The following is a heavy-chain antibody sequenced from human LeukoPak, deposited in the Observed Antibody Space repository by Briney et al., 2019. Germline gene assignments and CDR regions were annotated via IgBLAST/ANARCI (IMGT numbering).Heavy chain of an antibody. Sequence: SETLSLTCAVYGGSFSGYYWSWIRQPPGKGLEWIGEINHSGSTNYNPSLKSRVTISVDTYKNQFSLKLSSVTAADTAVYYCARAKVPRGYSYGGYYYYYYMDVWGKGTTVTVSS. D-gene: IGHD5-18*01. CDR3: ARAKVPRGYSYGGYYYYYYMDV. CDR2: INHSGST. V-gene: IGHV4-34*01. CDR1: GGSFSGYY. J-gene: IGHJ6*03.